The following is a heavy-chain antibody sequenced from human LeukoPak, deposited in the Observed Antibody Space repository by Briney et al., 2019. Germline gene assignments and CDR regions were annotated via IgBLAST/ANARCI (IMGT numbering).Heavy chain of an antibody. CDR2: IYYSGST. CDR1: GGSISSYY. CDR3: ARASGWYDPERFYYYYYYGMDV. J-gene: IGHJ6*02. Sequence: SETLSLTCTVSGGSISSYYWSWIRQPPGKGLEWIGYIYYSGSTNYNPSLKSRVTISVDTSKNQFSLKLSSVTAADTAVYYCARASGWYDPERFYYYYYYGMDVWGQGTTVTVSS. D-gene: IGHD6-19*01. V-gene: IGHV4-59*01.